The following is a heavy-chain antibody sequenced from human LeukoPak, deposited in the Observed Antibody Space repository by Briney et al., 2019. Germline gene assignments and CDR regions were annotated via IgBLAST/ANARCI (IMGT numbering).Heavy chain of an antibody. Sequence: SETLSLTCTVSGGSISSYYWSWIRQPPGKGLEWIGYIYYSGSTNYNPSLKSRVTISVDTSKNQFSLTLSSVTAADTAVYYCARRHYGDYVGSYYFDYWGQGTLVTVSS. CDR2: IYYSGST. J-gene: IGHJ4*02. CDR3: ARRHYGDYVGSYYFDY. D-gene: IGHD4-17*01. CDR1: GGSISSYY. V-gene: IGHV4-59*01.